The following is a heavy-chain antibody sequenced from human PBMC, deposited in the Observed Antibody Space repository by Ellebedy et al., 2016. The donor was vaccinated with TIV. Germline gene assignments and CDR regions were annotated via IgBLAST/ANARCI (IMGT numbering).Heavy chain of an antibody. V-gene: IGHV4-39*07. CDR2: IYYSGSA. Sequence: MPGGSLRLSCTVSGGSISNSDYYWNWIRQPPGKGLEWIGSIYYSGSAYYNPSLKSRVTVSVDTSKNPFSLNLSSVTAADTAVYYCARDPALPRGRFDTWGQGTLVTVSS. CDR1: GGSISNSDYY. CDR3: ARDPALPRGRFDT. J-gene: IGHJ5*02.